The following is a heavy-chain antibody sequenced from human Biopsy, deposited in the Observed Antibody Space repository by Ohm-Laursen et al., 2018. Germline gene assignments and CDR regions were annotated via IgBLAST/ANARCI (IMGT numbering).Heavy chain of an antibody. CDR2: INSSGSTK. J-gene: IGHJ4*02. Sequence: SLRLSCAASGFPVSDYYMSWIRQAPGGGLEWVSDINSSGSTKYHAESVKGRFTISRDNAMNSVYLQMNSLRGEDTAVYYCARAVGIAAAPIDYWGQGTLVTVSS. V-gene: IGHV3-11*01. CDR3: ARAVGIAAAPIDY. D-gene: IGHD2-15*01. CDR1: GFPVSDYY.